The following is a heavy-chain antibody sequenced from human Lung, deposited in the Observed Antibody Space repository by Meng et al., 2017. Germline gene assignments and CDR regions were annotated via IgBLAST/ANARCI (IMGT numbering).Heavy chain of an antibody. CDR3: TRQRVVVRSSLADF. CDR2: THVTGDD. J-gene: IGHJ4*02. CDR1: GGSISTRSYY. Sequence: QVQLQESGPRLVKPSETLSLTCTVSGGSISTRSYYWGWFRQPPGKGLEWIGITHVTGDDYYNPSLQSRVTFSVDTSKNQFSLRLTSVTAADTAVYYCTRQRVVVRSSLADFWGQGTLVTVSS. D-gene: IGHD2-21*01. V-gene: IGHV4-39*01.